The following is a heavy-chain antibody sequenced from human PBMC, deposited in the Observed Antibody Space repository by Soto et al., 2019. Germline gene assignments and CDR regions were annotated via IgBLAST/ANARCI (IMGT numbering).Heavy chain of an antibody. Sequence: GESLKISCKGSGYKFTSYWIGWVRQMPGKGPEWMGMIYPGDSDTRYSASFQGQVTMSADKSINTAYLQWNRLKASDTAMYFCARRHTNYGFFDYWAQGALVTVSS. CDR1: GYKFTSYW. CDR3: ARRHTNYGFFDY. V-gene: IGHV5-51*01. CDR2: IYPGDSDT. D-gene: IGHD2-8*01. J-gene: IGHJ4*02.